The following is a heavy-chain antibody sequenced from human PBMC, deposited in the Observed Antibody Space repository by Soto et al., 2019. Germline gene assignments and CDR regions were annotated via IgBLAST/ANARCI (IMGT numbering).Heavy chain of an antibody. CDR2: ISAYNGNT. CDR1: GGTFSSYT. Sequence: ASVKVSCKASGGTFSSYTISWVRQAPGQGLEWMGWISAYNGNTNYAQKLQGRVTMTTDTSTSTAYMELRSLRSDDTAVYYCARDHALDSPLPLYWGQGTLVTVSS. J-gene: IGHJ4*02. CDR3: ARDHALDSPLPLY. V-gene: IGHV1-18*01.